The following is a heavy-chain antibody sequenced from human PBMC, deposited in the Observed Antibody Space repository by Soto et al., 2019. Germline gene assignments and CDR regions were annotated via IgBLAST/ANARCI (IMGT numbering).Heavy chain of an antibody. V-gene: IGHV1-69*13. CDR2: IIXIXGXX. J-gene: IGHJ4*02. Sequence: SVKVSCKASGGTFSSYAISWVRQAPGQGLXWMGGIIXIXGXXXYXXXFQGRVTITADESTSTAYMELSSLRSEDTAVYYCARDRDTAMGFDYWGQGTLVTVSS. CDR3: ARDRDTAMGFDY. CDR1: GGTFSSYA. D-gene: IGHD5-18*01.